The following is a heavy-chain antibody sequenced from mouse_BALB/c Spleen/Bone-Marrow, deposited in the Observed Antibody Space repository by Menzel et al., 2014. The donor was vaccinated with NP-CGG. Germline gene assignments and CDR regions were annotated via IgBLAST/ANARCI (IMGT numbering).Heavy chain of an antibody. Sequence: VQLKESGPGLVKPSQSLSLTCTVTGYSITSDYAWNWIRQFPGNKLEWMGYISYSGSTSYNPSLKSRISITRVTSKNQFFLQLNSVTTEDTATYYCARWLLSYYFDYWGQGTTLTVSS. D-gene: IGHD2-1*01. CDR3: ARWLLSYYFDY. J-gene: IGHJ2*01. V-gene: IGHV3-2*02. CDR2: ISYSGST. CDR1: GYSITSDYA.